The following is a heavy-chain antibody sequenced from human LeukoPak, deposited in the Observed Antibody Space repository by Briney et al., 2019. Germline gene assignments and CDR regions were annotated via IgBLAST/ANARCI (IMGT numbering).Heavy chain of an antibody. J-gene: IGHJ4*02. CDR2: MNPDSGNT. Sequence: ASVKVSCRASGYTFTSHDINWVRLAAGQGLEWMGWMNPDSGNTGFAQKFQGRVASTTDESTSTAYMELSSLRSEDTAVYYCARESIYYDSSGLYFDYWGQGTLVTVSS. CDR3: ARESIYYDSSGLYFDY. D-gene: IGHD3-22*01. CDR1: GYTFTSHD. V-gene: IGHV1-8*01.